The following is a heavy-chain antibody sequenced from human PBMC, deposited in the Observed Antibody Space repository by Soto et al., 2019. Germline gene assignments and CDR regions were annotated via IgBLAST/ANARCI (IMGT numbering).Heavy chain of an antibody. J-gene: IGHJ5*02. V-gene: IGHV1-2*02. CDR2: INPKSGGT. D-gene: IGHD3-3*01. CDR3: ARARVPPFGVRRGWFDP. CDR1: GYTFTGYY. Sequence: QVQLVQSGAEVKKPGASVKVSCKASGYTFTGYYRHWGRQAPGQGLEWMGWINPKSGGTNYAQKFQGRVTMTRDKSISTAHMMLSRLRSDSTAVYYCARARVPPFGVRRGWFDPWGQGTLVNGSS.